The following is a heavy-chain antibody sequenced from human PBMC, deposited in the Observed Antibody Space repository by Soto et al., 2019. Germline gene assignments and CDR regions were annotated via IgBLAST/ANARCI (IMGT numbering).Heavy chain of an antibody. D-gene: IGHD6-13*01. CDR2: IYHSGST. V-gene: IGHV4-4*02. J-gene: IGHJ4*02. Sequence: ASETLSLTCAVSGGSISSSYWWNWVRQPPGKGLEWIGKIYHSGSTNYNPSLKNRVTISVDKSNNQFSLRLSSVTAADTAMYYCAGEGRIAAAGRFDYWGQGTLVTVSS. CDR1: GGSISSSYW. CDR3: AGEGRIAAAGRFDY.